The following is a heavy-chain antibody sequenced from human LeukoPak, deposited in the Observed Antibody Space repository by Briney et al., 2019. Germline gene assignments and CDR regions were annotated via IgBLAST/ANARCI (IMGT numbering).Heavy chain of an antibody. CDR1: GFTFSSYG. CDR2: ISGSGDST. V-gene: IGHV3-23*01. Sequence: GGSLRLSCAASGFTFSSYGMSWVRQAPGKGLEWVSGISGSGDSTYYADSVKGRFTISRDNSRNTLYLQMNSLRAEDTAVYYCARDVQGAFDMWGQGTMVTVSS. CDR3: ARDVQGAFDM. J-gene: IGHJ3*02.